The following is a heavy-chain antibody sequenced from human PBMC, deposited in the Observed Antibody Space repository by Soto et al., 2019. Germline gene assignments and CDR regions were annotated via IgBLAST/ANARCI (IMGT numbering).Heavy chain of an antibody. D-gene: IGHD5-18*01. Sequence: LVQSGAEVKQPGSSVKVSCKASGGTLTTSTLTWVRQAPAQGLEWMGGIIPILGKESYAQKLQGRVTITADESTSTAYMELTSLKSEDTAVYYCASANRGYSYGFDSWGQGTLVPVSS. CDR1: GGTLTTST. V-gene: IGHV1-69*16. CDR2: IIPILGKE. J-gene: IGHJ4*02. CDR3: ASANRGYSYGFDS.